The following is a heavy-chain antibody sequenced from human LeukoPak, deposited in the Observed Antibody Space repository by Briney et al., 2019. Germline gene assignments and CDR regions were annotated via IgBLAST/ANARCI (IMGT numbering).Heavy chain of an antibody. CDR1: GFTFSSYS. CDR3: ARDKHDSHDAFDI. D-gene: IGHD3-22*01. V-gene: IGHV3-48*04. Sequence: GGSLRLSCAASGFTFSSYSMNWVRQAPGKGLEWVSYISSSSSTIYYADSVKGRFTISRDNAKNSLYLQMNSLRAEDTAVYHCARDKHDSHDAFDIWGQGTMVTVSS. CDR2: ISSSSSTI. J-gene: IGHJ3*02.